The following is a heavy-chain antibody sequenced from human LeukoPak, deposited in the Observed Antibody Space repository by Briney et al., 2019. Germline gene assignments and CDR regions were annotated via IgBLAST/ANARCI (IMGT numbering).Heavy chain of an antibody. J-gene: IGHJ3*02. V-gene: IGHV3-21*01. CDR1: GFTFSSYR. CDR3: ARNYYYGSGSYPLGAFDI. D-gene: IGHD3-10*01. Sequence: GGSLRLSCAASGFTFSSYRMNWVRQAPGKGLEWVSSISSSSSYIYYADSVKGRFTISRDNAKNSLYLQMNSLRAEDTAVYYCARNYYYGSGSYPLGAFDIWGQGTMVTVSS. CDR2: ISSSSSYI.